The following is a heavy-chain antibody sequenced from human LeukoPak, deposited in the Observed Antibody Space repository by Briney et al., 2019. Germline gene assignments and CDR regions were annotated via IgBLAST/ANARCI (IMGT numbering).Heavy chain of an antibody. J-gene: IGHJ4*03. CDR1: GFTFSDYY. CDR2: ISRSGTTI. Sequence: GGSLRLSCAASGFTFSDYYMSWIRQAPGKGLEWVSYISRSGTTIYYADSVKGRFTISRDNAKNSLYLQMNSLRAEDTAVYSCARASPYSSRWYGADYFDYWGKGTTVTISS. D-gene: IGHD6-13*01. V-gene: IGHV3-11*04. CDR3: ARASPYSSRWYGADYFDY.